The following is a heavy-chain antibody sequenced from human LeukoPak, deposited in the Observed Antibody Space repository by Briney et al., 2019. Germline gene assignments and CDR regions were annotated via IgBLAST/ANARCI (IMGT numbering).Heavy chain of an antibody. Sequence: GGSLRLSCVVSGFTFDHYGLSWVRQAPGKGLEWVSSISGRGKTTDYADSVKGRFTVSRDNSKNTLYLQMNSLRAEDTAVYYCARAGGYASSWAYWGQGTLVTVSS. CDR3: ARAGGYASSWAY. V-gene: IGHV3-23*01. D-gene: IGHD5-12*01. J-gene: IGHJ4*02. CDR2: ISGRGKTT. CDR1: GFTFDHYG.